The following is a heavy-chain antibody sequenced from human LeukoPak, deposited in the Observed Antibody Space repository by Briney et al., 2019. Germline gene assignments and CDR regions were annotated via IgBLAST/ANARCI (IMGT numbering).Heavy chain of an antibody. J-gene: IGHJ4*02. CDR1: GFTFSSYS. V-gene: IGHV3-21*01. Sequence: GGSLRHSCAASGFTFSSYSMNWVRQAPGKGLEWVSSISSSSSYIYYADSVKGRFTISRDNAKNSLYLQMNSLRAEDTAVYYCAREPYTSCYDYWGQGTLLTVSS. CDR3: AREPYTSCYDY. CDR2: ISSSSSYI. D-gene: IGHD2-2*01.